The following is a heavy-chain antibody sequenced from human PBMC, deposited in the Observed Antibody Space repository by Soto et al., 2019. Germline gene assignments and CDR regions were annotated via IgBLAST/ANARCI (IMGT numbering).Heavy chain of an antibody. V-gene: IGHV5-51*01. D-gene: IGHD3-22*01. CDR1: GYSFTSYW. J-gene: IGHJ6*02. CDR2: IYPGDSDT. CDR3: ARHFVAYYYDSSGYYYSYYYGMAV. Sequence: GESLKISCKGSGYSFTSYWIGWLRQMPGKGLEWMGIIYPGDSDTRYSPSFQGQVTISADKSISTAYLQWSSLKASDTAMYYCARHFVAYYYDSSGYYYSYYYGMAVRRQGTTVPVSS.